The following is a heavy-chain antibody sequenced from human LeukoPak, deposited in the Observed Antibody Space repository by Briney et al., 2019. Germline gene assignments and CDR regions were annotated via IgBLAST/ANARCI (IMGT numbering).Heavy chain of an antibody. V-gene: IGHV1-18*01. Sequence: GASVKVSCKASGYTFTIYGISWVRQAPAQGLERMGCIIAYNSNTKYAKKLQGRVTMTTDTATSTAYMELRSLRSDDTAVYSCSRNYDIVAGYGFFDYWGQGTLVTVSS. CDR2: IIAYNSNT. D-gene: IGHD3-9*01. J-gene: IGHJ4*02. CDR1: GYTFTIYG. CDR3: SRNYDIVAGYGFFDY.